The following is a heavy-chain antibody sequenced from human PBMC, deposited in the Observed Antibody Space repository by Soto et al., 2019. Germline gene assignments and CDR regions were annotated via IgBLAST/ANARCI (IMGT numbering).Heavy chain of an antibody. Sequence: VQLRQSGPGLVKPSGTLSLTCAVSGGSISSSNWWTWVRQAPGKGLEWIGEIYHSGNTYYNPSLKGRVTITVDKCNNQFSLKLNSVTAADTAVYYCVTLPPRVVASLLPIPTWGQGTLVTVSS. V-gene: IGHV4-4*02. CDR1: GGSISSSNW. CDR2: IYHSGNT. CDR3: VTLPPRVVASLLPIPT. J-gene: IGHJ5*02. D-gene: IGHD1-26*01.